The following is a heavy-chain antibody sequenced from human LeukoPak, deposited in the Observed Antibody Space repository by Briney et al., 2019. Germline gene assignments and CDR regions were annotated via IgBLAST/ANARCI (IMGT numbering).Heavy chain of an antibody. CDR2: ISYDGNTK. D-gene: IGHD6-13*01. V-gene: IGHV3-30-3*01. CDR1: GFTFSSYA. Sequence: PGGSLRLSCAASGFTFSSYAMHWVRQAPGKGLEWVALISYDGNTKCYADSVKGRFTISRDNSKDTLYLQMNSLRAEDTAVYYCARGAAAAGTRDWFDPWGQGTLVTVSS. CDR3: ARGAAAAGTRDWFDP. J-gene: IGHJ5*02.